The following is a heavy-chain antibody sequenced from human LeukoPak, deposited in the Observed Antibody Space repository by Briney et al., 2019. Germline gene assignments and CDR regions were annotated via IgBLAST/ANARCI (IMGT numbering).Heavy chain of an antibody. CDR1: VGTFSSYA. D-gene: IGHD5-12*01. V-gene: IGHV1-69*05. J-gene: IGHJ3*02. Sequence: GSSVKVSRKASVGTFSSYAISWVRQAPGQGLEWMGRIIPIFGTANYAQKFQGRVTITTDESTSTAYMELSSLRSEDTAVYYCASLLPRARSGYDNGWAWVRNSAFDIWGQGTMVTVSS. CDR2: IIPIFGTA. CDR3: ASLLPRARSGYDNGWAWVRNSAFDI.